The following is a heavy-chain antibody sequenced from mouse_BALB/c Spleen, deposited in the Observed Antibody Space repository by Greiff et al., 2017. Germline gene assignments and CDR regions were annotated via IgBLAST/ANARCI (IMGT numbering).Heavy chain of an antibody. CDR3: ARSTGSKDFDY. CDR2: ISSGSSTI. CDR1: GFTFSSFG. D-gene: IGHD4-1*02. V-gene: IGHV5-17*02. J-gene: IGHJ2*01. Sequence: EVQGVESGGGLVQPGGSRKLSCAASGFTFSSFGMHWVRQAPEKGLEWVAYISSGSSTIYYADTVKGRFTISRDNPKNTLFLQMTSLRSEDTVMYYCARSTGSKDFDYWGQGTTLTVSS.